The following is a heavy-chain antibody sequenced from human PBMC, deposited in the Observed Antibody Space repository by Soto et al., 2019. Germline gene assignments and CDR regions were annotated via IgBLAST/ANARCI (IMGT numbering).Heavy chain of an antibody. CDR2: ISGSGGST. J-gene: IGHJ4*02. V-gene: IGHV3-23*01. D-gene: IGHD6-19*01. CDR1: GFTFNSYA. Sequence: GGSLRLSCAASGFTFNSYAMSWVRQAPGKGLEWVSAISGSGGSTYYADSVKGRFTISRDNSKNTLYLQMNSLRAEDTAVYYCARNDRYSSGWYSYWGQGTLVTVSS. CDR3: ARNDRYSSGWYSY.